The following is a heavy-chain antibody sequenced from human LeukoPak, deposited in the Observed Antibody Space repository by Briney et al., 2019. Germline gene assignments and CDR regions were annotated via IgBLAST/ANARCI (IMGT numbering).Heavy chain of an antibody. D-gene: IGHD1-14*01. CDR2: ISAYNGNT. CDR1: GYTFTSYG. V-gene: IGHV1-18*01. CDR3: ARASGKSSDASDI. J-gene: IGHJ3*02. Sequence: ASVKVSCKASGYTFTSYGLIWVRQAPGQGLEWMGWISAYNGNTNYAQRLQGRVTMTTDTSTSTAYMELRSLRSDDTTVFYCARASGKSSDASDIWGQGTMVTVSS.